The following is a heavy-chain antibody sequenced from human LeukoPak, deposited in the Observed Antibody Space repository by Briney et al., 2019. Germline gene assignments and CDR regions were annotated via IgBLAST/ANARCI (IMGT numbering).Heavy chain of an antibody. D-gene: IGHD3-10*01. J-gene: IGHJ6*03. CDR3: AREDSGSYYNFYYFYMDV. CDR2: IYYSGST. CDR1: GGSISSYY. V-gene: IGHV4-59*12. Sequence: SETLSLTCTVSGGSISSYYWSRIRQPPGKGLEWIGYIYYSGSTSYNPSLKSRVTISVDTSKTQFYLSLSSVTAADTAVYYCAREDSGSYYNFYYFYMDVWGKGTTVTISS.